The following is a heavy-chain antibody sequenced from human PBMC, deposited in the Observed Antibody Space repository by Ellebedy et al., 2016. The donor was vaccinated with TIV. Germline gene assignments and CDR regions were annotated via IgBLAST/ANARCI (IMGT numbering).Heavy chain of an antibody. CDR3: ARQRLREMATILYYFDY. CDR2: IIPILGIA. D-gene: IGHD5-24*01. CDR1: GYTLMSYG. J-gene: IGHJ4*02. Sequence: AASVKVSCKTSGYTLMSYGICWVRQAPGQGLEWMGRIIPILGIANYAQKFQGRVTITADKSTSTAYMELSSLRSEDTAVYYCARQRLREMATILYYFDYWGQGALVTVSS. V-gene: IGHV1-69*04.